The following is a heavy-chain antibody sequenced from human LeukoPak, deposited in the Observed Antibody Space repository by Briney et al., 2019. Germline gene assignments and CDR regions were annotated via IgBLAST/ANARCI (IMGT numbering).Heavy chain of an antibody. J-gene: IGHJ4*02. CDR3: ARGIRFGEFFFDY. CDR2: IYYSGST. V-gene: IGHV4-59*01. D-gene: IGHD3-10*01. CDR1: GGSISGYY. Sequence: SETLSLTCTVSGGSISGYYWSWIRQPPGKGLEWIGYIYYSGSTNYNPSLKSRVTISVDTSKNQFSLKLSSVTAADTAVYYCARGIRFGEFFFDYWGQGPWSPSPQ.